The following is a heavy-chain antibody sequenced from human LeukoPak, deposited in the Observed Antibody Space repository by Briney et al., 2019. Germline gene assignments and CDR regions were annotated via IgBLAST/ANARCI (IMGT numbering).Heavy chain of an antibody. CDR1: GFTFGGYG. CDR2: IAYDGSRA. CDR3: TRYNNDHFDY. V-gene: IGHV3-33*01. D-gene: IGHD1-14*01. Sequence: QPGRSLRLSCAGSGFTFGGYGMHWFRQTPGKGLEWVAVIAYDGSRAFYADSVKGRSTISRDNSKNTMSVQMDDLRAEDTAVYYCTRYNNDHFDYWGQGTLVTVSS. J-gene: IGHJ4*02.